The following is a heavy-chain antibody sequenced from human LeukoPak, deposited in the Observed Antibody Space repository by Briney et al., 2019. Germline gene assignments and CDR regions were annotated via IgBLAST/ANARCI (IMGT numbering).Heavy chain of an antibody. Sequence: GGSLRLSCAASGFTFSNAWMSWVRQAQGKGLEWVGRIKSKTDGGTTDYAAPVKGRFTISRDDSKNTLYLQMNSLKTEDTAVYYCTTDEKVLRYFDWLDYFDYWGQGTLVTVSS. CDR3: TTDEKVLRYFDWLDYFDY. J-gene: IGHJ4*02. D-gene: IGHD3-9*01. CDR2: IKSKTDGGTT. V-gene: IGHV3-15*01. CDR1: GFTFSNAW.